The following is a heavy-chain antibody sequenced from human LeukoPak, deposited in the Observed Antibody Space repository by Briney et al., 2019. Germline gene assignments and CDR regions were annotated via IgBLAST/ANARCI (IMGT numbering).Heavy chain of an antibody. CDR3: ARDLGAHCSSTSCPGGAFDY. D-gene: IGHD2-2*01. J-gene: IGHJ4*02. CDR1: GFTFSSYA. V-gene: IGHV3-30*01. Sequence: GRSLRLSCAASGFTFSSYAMNWVRQAPGKGLEWVAVISYDGSNKYYADSVKGRFTISRDNSKNTLYLQMNSLRAEDTAVYYCARDLGAHCSSTSCPGGAFDYWGQGTLVTVSS. CDR2: ISYDGSNK.